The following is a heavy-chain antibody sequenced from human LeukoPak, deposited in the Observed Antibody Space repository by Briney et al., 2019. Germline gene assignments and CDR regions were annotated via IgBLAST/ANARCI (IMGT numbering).Heavy chain of an antibody. CDR2: INPSGGST. CDR3: ARDCSSTSCRRDY. V-gene: IGHV1-46*01. J-gene: IGHJ4*02. D-gene: IGHD2-2*01. Sequence: GASEKVSCKASGYTFTSYYMHWVRQPPPQGLEWMGIINPSGGSTSYAQKFQGRVTMTRDTSTSTVYMELSSLRSEDTAVYYCARDCSSTSCRRDYWGQGTLVTVSS. CDR1: GYTFTSYY.